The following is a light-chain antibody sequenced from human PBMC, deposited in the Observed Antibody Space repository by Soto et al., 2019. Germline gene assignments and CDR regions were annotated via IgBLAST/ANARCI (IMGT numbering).Light chain of an antibody. CDR3: QQYGSSPLT. J-gene: IGKJ4*01. CDR2: DAS. Sequence: EIVLTQSPDTLSLSPGERATLSCRASQSVRSNYLAWYQQKPGQAPRFLIYDASSRANGIPDRFSGSGSGTDFTLTISRLEPEDFAVYYCQQYGSSPLTFGGGTKVEIK. V-gene: IGKV3-20*01. CDR1: QSVRSNY.